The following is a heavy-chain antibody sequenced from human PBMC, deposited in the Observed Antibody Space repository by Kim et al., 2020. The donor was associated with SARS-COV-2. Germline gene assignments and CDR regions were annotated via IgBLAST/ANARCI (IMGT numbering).Heavy chain of an antibody. CDR3: ASSDPYGSGSYPAF. V-gene: IGHV4-39*01. Sequence: SETLSLTCTVSGGSISSSSYYWGWIRQPPGKGLEWIGSIYYSGSTYYNPSLKSRVTISVDTSKNQFSLKLSSVTAADTAVYYCASSDPYGSGSYPAFWG. D-gene: IGHD3-10*01. J-gene: IGHJ3*01. CDR1: GGSISSSSYY. CDR2: IYYSGST.